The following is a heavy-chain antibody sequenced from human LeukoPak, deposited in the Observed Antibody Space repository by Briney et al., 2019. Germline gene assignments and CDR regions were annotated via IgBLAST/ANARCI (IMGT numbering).Heavy chain of an antibody. CDR1: GFTFSSYG. J-gene: IGHJ4*02. CDR2: IWYDGSNK. CDR3: AKDFIVGATTPLGY. Sequence: PGRSLRLSCVASGFTFSSYGMHWVRQAPGKGLEWVAVIWYDGSNKYYVDSVKGRFTISRDNSKDTLYLQMNSLRAEDTAVYYCAKDFIVGATTPLGYWGQGTLVTVSS. V-gene: IGHV3-33*06. D-gene: IGHD1-26*01.